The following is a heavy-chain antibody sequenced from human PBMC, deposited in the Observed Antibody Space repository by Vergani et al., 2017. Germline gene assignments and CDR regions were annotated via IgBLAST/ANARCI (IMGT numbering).Heavy chain of an antibody. CDR1: GGSISSYY. Sequence: QVQLQESGPGLVKPSETLSLTCTVSGGSISSYYWSWIRQPAGKGLEWIGRHYTSGSTNYNPSLKSRVTMSVDTSKNQFSLKLSSVTAAHTAVYYCARSGEGYCSSTSCQYYYYYGMDVWGQGTTVTVSS. V-gene: IGHV4-4*07. CDR3: ARSGEGYCSSTSCQYYYYYGMDV. CDR2: HYTSGST. D-gene: IGHD2-2*01. J-gene: IGHJ6*02.